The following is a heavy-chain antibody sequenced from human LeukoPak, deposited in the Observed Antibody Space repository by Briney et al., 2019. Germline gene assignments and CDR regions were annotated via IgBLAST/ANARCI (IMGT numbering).Heavy chain of an antibody. J-gene: IGHJ3*02. Sequence: PGGSLRLSCAASGFTFSSYWMHWVRQAPGKGLVWVSRINSDGSSTSYADSVKGRFTISRDNSKNTLYFQMNSLKAEDTAVYYCARQYCSSTSCNGAFDIWGQGTMVTVSS. CDR3: ARQYCSSTSCNGAFDI. V-gene: IGHV3-74*01. D-gene: IGHD2-2*01. CDR2: INSDGSST. CDR1: GFTFSSYW.